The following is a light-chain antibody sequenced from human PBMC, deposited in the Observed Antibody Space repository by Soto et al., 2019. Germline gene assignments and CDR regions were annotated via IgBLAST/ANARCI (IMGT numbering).Light chain of an antibody. V-gene: IGKV1-9*01. CDR1: QGISSY. CDR2: AAS. CDR3: QQLNSYPHIT. Sequence: DIQLTQSPSFLSASVGDRVTITCRASQGISSYLAWYQQKPGKAPKLLIYAASTLQSGVPSRFSGSGSGTEFTLTFSSLQPEDFATYYCQQLNSYPHITFGPGTKVDIK. J-gene: IGKJ3*01.